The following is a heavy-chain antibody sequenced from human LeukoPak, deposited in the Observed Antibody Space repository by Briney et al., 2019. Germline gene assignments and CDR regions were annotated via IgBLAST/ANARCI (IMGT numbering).Heavy chain of an antibody. D-gene: IGHD6-13*01. CDR3: TTAPSGYSSSWSYYYYYYMDV. Sequence: SGGSLRLSCAASGFTFSNAWMSWVRQAPGKGLEWVGRIKSRADSGTTDYAAPGKVRFTISRDDSKITLYLQMNSLKTEDTAVYYCTTAPSGYSSSWSYYYYYYMDVWGKGTTVTVSS. CDR1: GFTFSNAW. V-gene: IGHV3-15*01. J-gene: IGHJ6*03. CDR2: IKSRADSGTT.